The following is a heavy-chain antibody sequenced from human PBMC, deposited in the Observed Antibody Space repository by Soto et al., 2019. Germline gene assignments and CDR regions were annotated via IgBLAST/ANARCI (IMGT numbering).Heavy chain of an antibody. V-gene: IGHV4-30-4*01. J-gene: IGHJ4*02. D-gene: IGHD3-10*01. Sequence: QVQLQESGPGLVKPSQTLSLTCTVSGGSISSGDYYWSWIRQPPGKGLEWIGYIYYSGSTYYNPSVKSPVTISVATSKTQFSLKLSSVTAADTAVYYCARAQGSGFLVSWGQGTLVTVSS. CDR3: ARAQGSGFLVS. CDR1: GGSISSGDYY. CDR2: IYYSGST.